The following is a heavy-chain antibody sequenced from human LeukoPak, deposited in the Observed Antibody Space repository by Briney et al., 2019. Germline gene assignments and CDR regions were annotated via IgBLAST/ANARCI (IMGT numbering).Heavy chain of an antibody. Sequence: SETLSLTCTVSGGSVTTYHWSWIRQPPGKGLEWIGYIYYSGSINYNPSLNSRVTISLDTSKNEFSLKLRSVTAADTAVYYCARYPGAAGDSYYFDYWGQGTRVTVSS. CDR2: IYYSGSI. D-gene: IGHD4-17*01. V-gene: IGHV4-59*02. J-gene: IGHJ4*02. CDR1: GGSVTTYH. CDR3: ARYPGAAGDSYYFDY.